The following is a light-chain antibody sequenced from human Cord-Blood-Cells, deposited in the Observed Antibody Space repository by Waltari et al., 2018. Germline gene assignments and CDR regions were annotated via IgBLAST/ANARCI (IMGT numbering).Light chain of an antibody. Sequence: SALTQPASVSGSLGQSFTISCTGTTSDVGSFNLASWYQQHPGKAPKHMIYEGSKRPSGVSNRFSGSKSGNTASLTISGLQAEDEADYYCCSYAGSSTLVFGGGTKLTVL. CDR1: TSDVGSFNL. J-gene: IGLJ2*01. V-gene: IGLV2-23*01. CDR2: EGS. CDR3: CSYAGSSTLV.